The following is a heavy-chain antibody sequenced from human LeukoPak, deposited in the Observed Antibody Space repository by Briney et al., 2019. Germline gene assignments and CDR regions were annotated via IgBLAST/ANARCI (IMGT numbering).Heavy chain of an antibody. CDR3: AREIPYYDSFD. J-gene: IGHJ4*02. D-gene: IGHD3-22*01. V-gene: IGHV1-3*03. CDR2: IDAGNGRT. CDR1: GYDFTKYA. Sequence: ASVKVSCKASGYDFTKYAVQWVRQAPGQRLEWMGWIDAGNGRTKYSQDFQGRVTITADESTSTAYMELSSLRSEDTAVYYCAREIPYYDSFDWGQGTLVTVSS.